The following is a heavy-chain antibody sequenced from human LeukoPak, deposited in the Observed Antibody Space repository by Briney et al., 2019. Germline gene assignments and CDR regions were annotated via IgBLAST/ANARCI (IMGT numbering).Heavy chain of an antibody. CDR2: ISYDGSNK. CDR1: GFTFSSYG. V-gene: IGHV3-30*18. J-gene: IGHJ3*02. Sequence: GGSLRLSCAASGFTFSSYGMHCVRQAPGKGLEWVAVISYDGSNKYYADSVKGRFTISRDNSKNTLYLQMNSLRAEDTAVYYCAKNNRQWLVQFAFDIWGQGTMVTVSS. CDR3: AKNNRQWLVQFAFDI. D-gene: IGHD6-19*01.